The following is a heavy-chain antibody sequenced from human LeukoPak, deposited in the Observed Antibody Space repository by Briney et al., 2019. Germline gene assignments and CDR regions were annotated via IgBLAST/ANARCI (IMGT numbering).Heavy chain of an antibody. CDR1: GFTFSDYY. D-gene: IGHD6-19*01. CDR2: ISSSGSTI. J-gene: IGHJ4*02. Sequence: GGSLRLSCAASGFTFSDYYMSWIRQAPGKGLEWVSYISSSGSTIYYADSVKGRFTISRDNAKNSLYLQMNSLRADDTAVYYCAKVRSQWLVAGLDYWGQGTLVTVSS. V-gene: IGHV3-11*01. CDR3: AKVRSQWLVAGLDY.